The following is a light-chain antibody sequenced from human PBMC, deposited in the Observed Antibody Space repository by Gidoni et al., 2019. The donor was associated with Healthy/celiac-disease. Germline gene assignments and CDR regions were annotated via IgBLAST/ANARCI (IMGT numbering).Light chain of an antibody. CDR1: QSVSSSY. CDR3: QQYGSSFT. CDR2: GAS. J-gene: IGKJ5*01. V-gene: IGKV3-20*01. Sequence: EIVLTQSPGTLSLSPGERATLSCRASQSVSSSYLAWYQQKPVQAPMLLIYGASSRATGIPDRFSGSGSGTDFTLTISRLEPEDFAVYYCQQYGSSFTFGQXTRLEIK.